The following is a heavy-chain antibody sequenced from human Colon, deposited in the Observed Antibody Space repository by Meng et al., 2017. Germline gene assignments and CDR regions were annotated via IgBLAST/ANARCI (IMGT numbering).Heavy chain of an antibody. CDR2: INHSGST. CDR1: GGSFSGYY. D-gene: IGHD2-15*01. V-gene: IGHV4-34*01. CDR3: ARSSQGRLLSEYCSGGSCYNAFDI. Sequence: SETLSLTCAVYGGSFSGYYWSWIRQPPGKGLEWIGEINHSGSTNYNPSLKSRVTISVDTSKNQFSLKLSSVTAADTAVYYCARSSQGRLLSEYCSGGSCYNAFDIWGQGTMVTVSS. J-gene: IGHJ3*02.